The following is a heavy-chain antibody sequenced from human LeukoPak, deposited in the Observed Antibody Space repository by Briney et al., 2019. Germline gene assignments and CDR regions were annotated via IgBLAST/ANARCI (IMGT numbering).Heavy chain of an antibody. Sequence: GGSLRLSCAASGFTFSSYTMNWVRQAPGKGLEWVSSISGSGDSTYYADSVKGRFTISRDNSKNTLYLQMNSLRAEDTAVYYCVKASRLLHGSGSYPGYFDYWGQGALVTVSS. D-gene: IGHD3-10*01. V-gene: IGHV3-23*01. CDR3: VKASRLLHGSGSYPGYFDY. CDR1: GFTFSSYT. J-gene: IGHJ4*02. CDR2: ISGSGDST.